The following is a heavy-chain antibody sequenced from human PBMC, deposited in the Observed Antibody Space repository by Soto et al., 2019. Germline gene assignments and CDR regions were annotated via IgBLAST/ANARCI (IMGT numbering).Heavy chain of an antibody. CDR2: IYYSGST. V-gene: IGHV4-39*01. Sequence: QLQLQESGPGLVKPSETLSLTCTVSGGSISSSSYYWGWIRQPPGKGLEWIGSIYYSGSTYYNPSLKSRVTISVDTSKNQFSLKLSSVTAADTAVYYRARPSKARAFDIWGQGTMVTVSS. CDR1: GGSISSSSYY. CDR3: ARPSKARAFDI. J-gene: IGHJ3*02.